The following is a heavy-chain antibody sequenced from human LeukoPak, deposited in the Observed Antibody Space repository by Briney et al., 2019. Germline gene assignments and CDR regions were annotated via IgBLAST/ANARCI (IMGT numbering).Heavy chain of an antibody. J-gene: IGHJ4*02. CDR2: ISGSGGST. CDR3: AKDNGLWFGEDTNLTLDY. D-gene: IGHD3-10*01. CDR1: GFTFSSYG. Sequence: PGGSLRLSCAASGFTFSSYGMSWVRQAPGKGLEWVSAISGSGGSTYYADPVKGRFTISRDNSKNTLYLQMNSLRAEDTAVYYCAKDNGLWFGEDTNLTLDYWGQGTLVTVSS. V-gene: IGHV3-23*01.